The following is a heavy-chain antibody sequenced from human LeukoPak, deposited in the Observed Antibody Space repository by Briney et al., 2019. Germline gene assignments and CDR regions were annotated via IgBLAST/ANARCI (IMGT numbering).Heavy chain of an antibody. J-gene: IGHJ4*02. V-gene: IGHV1-18*01. CDR2: ISAYNGNT. D-gene: IGHD3-22*01. CDR1: GYTFTSYG. Sequence: ASVKVSCKASGYTFTSYGISWVRQAPGQGLEWMGWISAYNGNTNYAQKLQGRVTMTTDTSTSTAYMELRSLRSDDTAVYYCARGLEYYYDSSAYYPGAGFDYWGQGTLVTVSS. CDR3: ARGLEYYYDSSAYYPGAGFDY.